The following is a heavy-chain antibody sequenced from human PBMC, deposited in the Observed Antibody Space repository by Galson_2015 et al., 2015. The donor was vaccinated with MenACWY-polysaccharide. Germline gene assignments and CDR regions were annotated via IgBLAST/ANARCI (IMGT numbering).Heavy chain of an antibody. J-gene: IGHJ4*02. Sequence: SLRLSCAASGFTFSNYGMAWVRQAPGKGLDWVSAMSRSGTTYYAASVKGRFTISRDNSKNTLYLQMNSLRVEDTAVYYCAREGFCSDGICYFYDYWGQGTLVTVSS. CDR1: GFTFSNYG. V-gene: IGHV3-23*01. CDR2: MSRSGTT. D-gene: IGHD2-15*01. CDR3: AREGFCSDGICYFYDY.